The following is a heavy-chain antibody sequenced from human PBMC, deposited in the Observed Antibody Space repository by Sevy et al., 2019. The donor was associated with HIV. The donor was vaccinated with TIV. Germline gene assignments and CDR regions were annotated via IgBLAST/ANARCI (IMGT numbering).Heavy chain of an antibody. V-gene: IGHV3-30*18. CDR1: RFTFSTYD. J-gene: IGHJ4*02. Sequence: GGSLRLSCAASRFTFSTYDIHWVRQAPGKGLEWVAVISHDGSYQYYTDSVKGRFTICRDDSKNKAYLQMNSLRADDSGVYYCAKGQGYDYIWGNERSEYYFDYWGQGTLVTVSS. CDR2: ISHDGSYQ. CDR3: AKGQGYDYIWGNERSEYYFDY. D-gene: IGHD3-16*01.